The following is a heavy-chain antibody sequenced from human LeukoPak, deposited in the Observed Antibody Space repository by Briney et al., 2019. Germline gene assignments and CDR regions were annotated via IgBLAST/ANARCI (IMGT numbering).Heavy chain of an antibody. CDR2: ISGSGGST. CDR3: AKLDSSGWYLGGGNDAFDI. V-gene: IGHV3-23*01. Sequence: GGSPRLSCAASGFTFSSYAMSWVRQAPGKGLEWVSAISGSGGSTYYADSVKGRFTISRDNSKNTLYLQMNSLRAEDTAVYYCAKLDSSGWYLGGGNDAFDIWGQGTMVTVSS. CDR1: GFTFSSYA. D-gene: IGHD6-19*01. J-gene: IGHJ3*02.